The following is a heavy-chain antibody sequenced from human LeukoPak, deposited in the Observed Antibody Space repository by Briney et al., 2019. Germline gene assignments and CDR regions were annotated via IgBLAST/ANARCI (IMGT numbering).Heavy chain of an antibody. CDR2: IYYSGST. CDR1: GGSISSGGYY. Sequence: PSETLSLTCTVSGGSISSGGYYCSWIRQHPGKGLEWIGYIYYSGSTYYNPSLKSRVAISVDTSKNQFSLKLSSVTAADTAVYYCVRDLQGGYFDPWGQGTLVTVSS. D-gene: IGHD5-18*01. CDR3: VRDLQGGYFDP. J-gene: IGHJ5*02. V-gene: IGHV4-31*03.